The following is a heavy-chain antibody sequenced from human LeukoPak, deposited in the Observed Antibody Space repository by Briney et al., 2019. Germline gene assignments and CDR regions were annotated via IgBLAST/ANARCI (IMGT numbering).Heavy chain of an antibody. CDR3: AKDLEYSDSGTPGAFDF. CDR2: IRYDGSTQ. V-gene: IGHV3-30*02. CDR1: EFTFSSYG. D-gene: IGHD3-10*01. J-gene: IGHJ4*02. Sequence: PGGSLRLSCVASEFTFSSYGMHWVRQAPGKGLEWVTLIRYDGSTQYYINSVKGRFTISRDNAKNTMYLQMNSLRAEDTAIYYCAKDLEYSDSGTPGAFDFWGQGTLVTVSA.